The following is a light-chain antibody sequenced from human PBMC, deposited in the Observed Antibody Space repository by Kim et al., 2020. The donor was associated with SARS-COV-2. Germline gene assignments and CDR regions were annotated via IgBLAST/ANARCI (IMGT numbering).Light chain of an antibody. V-gene: IGLV1-44*01. Sequence: ELTQPPSASGTPGQRVTISCSGSNSNIGVNTVNWYQQFPGTAPKLLIYRNNQRPSGVPDRFSGSKSGTSASLALSDLLSEDEADYYCATWDDSLNAWV. CDR1: NSNIGVNT. CDR2: RNN. J-gene: IGLJ3*02. CDR3: ATWDDSLNAWV.